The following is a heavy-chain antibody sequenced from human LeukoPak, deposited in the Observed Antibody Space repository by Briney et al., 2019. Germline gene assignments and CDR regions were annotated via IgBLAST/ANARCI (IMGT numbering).Heavy chain of an antibody. D-gene: IGHD2-2*01. V-gene: IGHV4-39*01. CDR1: GGSISGSSYY. CDR2: IYYSGST. J-gene: IGHJ4*02. CDR3: ARPPGFSTSFWD. Sequence: SETLSLTCTVSGGSISGSSYYWGWIRQAPGKGLEWIGSIYYSGSTYYKPSLKSRVTISVDTSKNQFSLKLSSVTAADTAVYYCARPPGFSTSFWDWGQGTLVTVSS.